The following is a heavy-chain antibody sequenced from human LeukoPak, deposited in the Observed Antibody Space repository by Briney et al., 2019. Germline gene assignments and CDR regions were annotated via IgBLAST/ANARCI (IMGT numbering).Heavy chain of an antibody. Sequence: GSLRLSCAASGFTFSSYAMSWIRQPPGKGLEWITYIHYSGDTNYNPSLKSRVTISVDTSKNQFSLKLRSVTAADTAVYYCARWAVAELGLDYWGQGTLVTVSS. V-gene: IGHV4-59*01. CDR2: IHYSGDT. J-gene: IGHJ4*02. CDR3: ARWAVAELGLDY. CDR1: GFTFSSYA. D-gene: IGHD6-19*01.